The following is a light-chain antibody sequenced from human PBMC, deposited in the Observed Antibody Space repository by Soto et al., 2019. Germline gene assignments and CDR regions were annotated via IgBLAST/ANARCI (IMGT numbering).Light chain of an antibody. CDR3: KSYAGSNTYV. CDR2: EVV. V-gene: IGLV2-8*01. Sequence: QPALTQPPSASGSPGQSVTISCTGTKSDTGVYDFVSWYQHHPGKAPRLIIYEVVQRPSGVPDRFSGSKSGNTASLTVSGLQAADEADYFCKSYAGSNTYVFGSGTKV. J-gene: IGLJ1*01. CDR1: KSDTGVYDF.